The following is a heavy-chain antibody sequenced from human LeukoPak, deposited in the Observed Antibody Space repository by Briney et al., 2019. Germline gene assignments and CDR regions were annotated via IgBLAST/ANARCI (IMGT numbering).Heavy chain of an antibody. D-gene: IGHD6-13*01. CDR2: IYYSGST. Sequence: PSETLSLTCTVSGGSISSYYWSWIRQPPGKGLEWIGYIYYSGSTNYNPSLKSRVTISVDTSKNQFSLKLSSVTAADTAVYYCARRVPGYSSGWYMVGSPHWFDPWGQGTLVTVSS. CDR3: ARRVPGYSSGWYMVGSPHWFDP. J-gene: IGHJ5*02. CDR1: GGSISSYY. V-gene: IGHV4-59*01.